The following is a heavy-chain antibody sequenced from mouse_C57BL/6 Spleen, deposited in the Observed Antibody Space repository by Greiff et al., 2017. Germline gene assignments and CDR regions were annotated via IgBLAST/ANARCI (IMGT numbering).Heavy chain of an antibody. V-gene: IGHV2-2*01. Sequence: QVQLKQSGPGLVQPSQSLSITCTVSGFSLTSYGVHWVRQSPGKGLEWLGVIWSGGSTDYNAAFISRLSISKDNSKSQVFFKMNSLQADDTAIYYCARMGNFPFWGQGTTLTVSS. CDR3: ARMGNFPF. CDR2: IWSGGST. J-gene: IGHJ2*01. CDR1: GFSLTSYG.